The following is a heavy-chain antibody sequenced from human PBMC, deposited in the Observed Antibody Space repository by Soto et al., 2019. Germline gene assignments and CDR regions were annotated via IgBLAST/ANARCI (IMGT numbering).Heavy chain of an antibody. J-gene: IGHJ4*02. CDR1: GGSISSYY. D-gene: IGHD6-13*01. CDR3: ARARIAAAGFDY. V-gene: IGHV4-59*01. CDR2: IYYSGST. Sequence: PSETLSLTCTVSGGSISSYYWSWIRQPPGKGLEWIGYIYYSGSTNYNPSPKSRVTISVDTSKNQFSLKLSSVTAADTAVYYCARARIAAAGFDYWGQGTLVTVSS.